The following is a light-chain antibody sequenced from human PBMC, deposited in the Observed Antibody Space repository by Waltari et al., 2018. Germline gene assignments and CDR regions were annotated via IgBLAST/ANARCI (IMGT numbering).Light chain of an antibody. Sequence: QSALTQPASVSGSPGQSITFSCTGTSSDVGGYNYVSWYQHHPGKAPKLLIYEISNRPSGLSSRFSGSKSGNTASLTVSGLQAEDEADYYCSSYTSSTTYVVFGGGTKLTVL. V-gene: IGLV2-14*01. CDR1: SSDVGGYNY. CDR3: SSYTSSTTYVV. J-gene: IGLJ2*01. CDR2: EIS.